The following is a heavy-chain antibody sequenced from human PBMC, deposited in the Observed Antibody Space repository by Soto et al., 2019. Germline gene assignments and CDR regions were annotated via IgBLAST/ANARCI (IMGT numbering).Heavy chain of an antibody. V-gene: IGHV4-59*01. CDR1: GGAITSYY. CDR3: ASSAFGGRIDPFGV. D-gene: IGHD3-16*01. CDR2: VYYSGST. Sequence: QMQLQESGPGLVKPSETLSLTCTVSGGAITSYYWSWIRQPPGKGLQWIGYVYYSGSTNYNPSLKSRFPVSVDTSKNHFSLKLTSVTASDTAMYYWASSAFGGRIDPFGVWGQGTMVTVSA. J-gene: IGHJ3*01.